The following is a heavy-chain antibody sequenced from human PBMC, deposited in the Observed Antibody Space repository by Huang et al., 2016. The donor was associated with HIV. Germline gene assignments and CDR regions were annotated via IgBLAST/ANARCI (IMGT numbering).Heavy chain of an antibody. CDR2: VSNDGNEK. Sequence: QGQLVESGGGVVQPGRSLRLSCAASGFSLTSYDMQWVRQVPGKGLDWVSFVSNDGNEKYYADSVKGRFTISRDNFKNTLYLQMNSLRTGDTAVYFCLPAGHVSHYYYMDVWGKGTTVIVSS. CDR1: GFSLTSYD. V-gene: IGHV3-30*03. J-gene: IGHJ6*03. CDR3: LPAGHVSHYYYMDV.